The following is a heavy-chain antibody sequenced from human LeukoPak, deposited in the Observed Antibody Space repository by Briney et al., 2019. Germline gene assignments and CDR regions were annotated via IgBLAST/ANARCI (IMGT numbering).Heavy chain of an antibody. J-gene: IGHJ4*02. CDR3: ARGKRAAAGTDY. CDR1: GYSISSGYY. D-gene: IGHD6-13*01. Sequence: SETLSLTCAVSGYSISSGYYWGWIRQPPGKGLEWIGSIYHSGSTYYNPSLKSRVTISVDTSKNQFSLKLSSVTAADTAVYYWARGKRAAAGTDYWGQGTLVTVSS. CDR2: IYHSGST. V-gene: IGHV4-38-2*01.